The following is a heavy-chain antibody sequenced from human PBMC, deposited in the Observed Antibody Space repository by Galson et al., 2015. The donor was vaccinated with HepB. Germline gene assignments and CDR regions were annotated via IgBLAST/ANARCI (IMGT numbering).Heavy chain of an antibody. CDR3: ARDGELLLTTTWDY. CDR1: GYTFTGYY. Sequence: SVKVSCKASGYTFTGYYMHWVRQAPGQGLEWMRWINPNSGGTNYAQKFQGRVTMTRDTSISTAYMELSRLRSDDTAVYYCARDGELLLTTTWDYWGQGTLVTVSS. CDR2: INPNSGGT. V-gene: IGHV1-2*02. D-gene: IGHD1-26*01. J-gene: IGHJ4*02.